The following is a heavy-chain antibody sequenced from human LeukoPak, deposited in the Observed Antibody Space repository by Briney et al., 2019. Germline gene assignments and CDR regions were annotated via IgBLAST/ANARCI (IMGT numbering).Heavy chain of an antibody. D-gene: IGHD1-26*01. CDR3: ARGCEGCGQRAFDI. Sequence: PGGSLRLSCATSELTFSDHYMEWVRQAPGKGLEWLGRTRNKANSYTTEYAASVKGRFTISRDDSKKSVYLQMTSLKIEDTAIYYCARGCEGCGQRAFDIWGQGTMVAVSS. J-gene: IGHJ3*02. V-gene: IGHV3-72*01. CDR1: ELTFSDHY. CDR2: TRNKANSYTT.